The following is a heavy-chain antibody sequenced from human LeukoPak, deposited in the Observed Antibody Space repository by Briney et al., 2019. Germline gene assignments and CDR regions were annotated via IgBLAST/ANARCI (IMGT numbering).Heavy chain of an antibody. J-gene: IGHJ4*02. CDR1: GYTLTELS. D-gene: IGHD6-19*01. CDR2: FDPKDGET. CDR3: ARSYSSGSDY. Sequence: GASVKVSCKVSGYTLTELSMHWVRQAPGKGLEWMGSFDPKDGETIYAQKLQGRVTMTTDTSTSTAYMELRSLRSDDTAVYYCARSYSSGSDYWGQGTLVTVSS. V-gene: IGHV1-24*01.